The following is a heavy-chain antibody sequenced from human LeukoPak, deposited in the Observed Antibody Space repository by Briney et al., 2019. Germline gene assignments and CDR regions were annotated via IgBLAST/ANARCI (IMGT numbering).Heavy chain of an antibody. CDR2: ISAYNGNT. D-gene: IGHD3-10*01. CDR3: ARMDYYGSGGRGRFPPFTGDY. Sequence: GASVKVSCKASGYTFTSYGISWVRQAPGQGLEWMGWISAYNGNTNYAQKLQGRVTMTTDTSTSTAYMELRSLRSDDTAVYYCARMDYYGSGGRGRFPPFTGDYWGQGTLVTVSS. V-gene: IGHV1-18*01. CDR1: GYTFTSYG. J-gene: IGHJ4*02.